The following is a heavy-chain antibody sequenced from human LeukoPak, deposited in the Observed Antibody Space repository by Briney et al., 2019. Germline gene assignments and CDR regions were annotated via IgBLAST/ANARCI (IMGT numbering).Heavy chain of an antibody. CDR3: AKTISSSWPHYWYFDL. Sequence: PGGSLRLSCAASGFTFSSYAMSWVRQAPGKGLEWVSAISGSGGSTYYADSVKGRFTISRDNSKNTLYLQMSSLRAEDTAVYYCAKTISSSWPHYWYFDLWGRGTLVTVSS. D-gene: IGHD6-13*01. J-gene: IGHJ2*01. CDR1: GFTFSSYA. V-gene: IGHV3-23*01. CDR2: ISGSGGST.